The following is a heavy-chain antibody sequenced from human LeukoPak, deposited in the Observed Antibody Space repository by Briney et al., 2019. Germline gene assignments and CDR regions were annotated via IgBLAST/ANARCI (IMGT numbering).Heavy chain of an antibody. J-gene: IGHJ6*02. CDR1: GCTFTSYY. V-gene: IGHV1-46*01. Sequence: ASVKVSCKASGCTFTSYYMHWVRQAPGQGLEWMGIINPSGGSTSYAQKFQGRVTMTRDTSTSTVYMELSSLRSEDTAVYYCARVNLDSSGSPYLDVWGQGTTVTVSS. D-gene: IGHD3-22*01. CDR3: ARVNLDSSGSPYLDV. CDR2: INPSGGST.